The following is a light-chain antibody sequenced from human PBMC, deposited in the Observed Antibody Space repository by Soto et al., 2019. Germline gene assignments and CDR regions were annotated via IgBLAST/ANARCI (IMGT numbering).Light chain of an antibody. CDR2: DAS. J-gene: IGKJ4*01. CDR1: QSVSSY. CDR3: XXXXXXPLT. Sequence: EIVLTQSPATLSLSPGERATLSCRASQSVSSYLAWYQQKPGQAPRLLIYDASNRATGIPARFSGSGSGTDFTLTIXSLXXXXXXXXXXXXXXXXPLTFGGGTKVEIK. V-gene: IGKV3-11*01.